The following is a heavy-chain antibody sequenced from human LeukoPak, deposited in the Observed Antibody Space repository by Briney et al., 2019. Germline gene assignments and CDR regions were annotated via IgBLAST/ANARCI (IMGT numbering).Heavy chain of an antibody. Sequence: GGSLRLSCAASGFTFSGSAMHWVRQASGKGLEWVGRIRSKANSYATAYAASVKGRFTISRDDSKNTAYLQMNSLKTEDTAVYYCTRRGEWFGAFDYWGQGTLVTVSS. CDR2: IRSKANSYAT. CDR1: GFTFSGSA. J-gene: IGHJ4*02. D-gene: IGHD3-10*01. V-gene: IGHV3-73*01. CDR3: TRRGEWFGAFDY.